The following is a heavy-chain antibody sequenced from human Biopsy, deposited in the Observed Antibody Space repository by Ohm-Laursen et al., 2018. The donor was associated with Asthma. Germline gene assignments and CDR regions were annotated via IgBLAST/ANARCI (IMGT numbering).Heavy chain of an antibody. CDR1: GGSISGFY. V-gene: IGHV4-59*01. J-gene: IGHJ4*02. D-gene: IGHD3-3*01. Sequence: PSDTLSLTCTVSGGSISGFYWSWIRPPPGKGLAWIGYIYYTGTTNYNPSLKSRVSISVDTSKNQFSLKLTSVTAADTAVYYCARDFGGWYYFDNWGQGSLVTVSS. CDR2: IYYTGTT. CDR3: ARDFGGWYYFDN.